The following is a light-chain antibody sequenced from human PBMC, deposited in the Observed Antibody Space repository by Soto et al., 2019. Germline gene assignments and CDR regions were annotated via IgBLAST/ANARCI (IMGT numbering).Light chain of an antibody. J-gene: IGLJ1*01. Sequence: QSALSQPPSASGAPGQSVTISCTGTSSDVGAYKYVSWYQQHPGKAPKNVIFEVNKRPSGVSHRFSASKSGNTASLTISGLQAGDEADYYCISYTGSSTSDVFGTGTKVTVL. CDR3: ISYTGSSTSDV. CDR2: EVN. V-gene: IGLV2-8*01. CDR1: SSDVGAYKY.